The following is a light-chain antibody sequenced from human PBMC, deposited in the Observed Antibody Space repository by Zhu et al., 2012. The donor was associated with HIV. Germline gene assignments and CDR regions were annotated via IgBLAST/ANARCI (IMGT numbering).Light chain of an antibody. Sequence: DIQLTQSPSFLSASVGDRVTITCRASQGISSYLAWYQQKPGKAPNLLIFGASRLQTGVPSRFSGSGSGTEFTLTISSLQPEDSATYYCQQLNSYPITFGQGTRLEIK. J-gene: IGKJ5*01. CDR1: QGISSY. V-gene: IGKV1-9*01. CDR3: QQLNSYPIT. CDR2: GAS.